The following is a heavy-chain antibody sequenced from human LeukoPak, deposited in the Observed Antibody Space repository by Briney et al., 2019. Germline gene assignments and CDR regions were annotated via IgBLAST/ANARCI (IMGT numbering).Heavy chain of an antibody. J-gene: IGHJ4*02. CDR3: ARGTQLWIGVGYFDY. V-gene: IGHV3-33*01. D-gene: IGHD5-18*01. Sequence: PGRSLRLSCAASGFTFSSYGMHWVRQAPGKGLEWVAVIWYDGSNKYYADSVKGRFTISRDNSKNTLYLQMNSLRAEDTAVYYCARGTQLWIGVGYFDYWGQGTLVTVSS. CDR1: GFTFSSYG. CDR2: IWYDGSNK.